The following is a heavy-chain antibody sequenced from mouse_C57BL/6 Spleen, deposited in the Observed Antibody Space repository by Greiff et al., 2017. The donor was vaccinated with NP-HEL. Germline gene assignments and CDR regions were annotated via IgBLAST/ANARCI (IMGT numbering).Heavy chain of an antibody. CDR3: AKGGYYGSRGDYYAMDY. J-gene: IGHJ4*01. Sequence: VQLQQSGAELVKPGASVKLSCKASGYTFTSYWMHWVKQRPGQGLEWIGMIHPNSGSTNYNEKFKSKATLTVDKSSSTAYMQISSLTSEDSAVYYCAKGGYYGSRGDYYAMDYWGQGTSVTVSS. V-gene: IGHV1-64*01. D-gene: IGHD1-1*01. CDR1: GYTFTSYW. CDR2: IHPNSGST.